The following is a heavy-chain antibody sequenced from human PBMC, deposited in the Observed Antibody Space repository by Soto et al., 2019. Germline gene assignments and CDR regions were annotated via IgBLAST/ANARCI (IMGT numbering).Heavy chain of an antibody. V-gene: IGHV4-34*01. J-gene: IGHJ6*02. D-gene: IGHD6-13*01. CDR2: INHSGST. CDR3: AREQQGWYYGMHV. Sequence: LSLTCAVYGGSFSGYYWSWIRQPPGKGLEWIGEINHSGSTNYNPSLKSRVTISVDTSKNQFSLKLSSVTAADTAVYYCAREQQGWYYGMHVWGQGTKGTAP. CDR1: GGSFSGYY.